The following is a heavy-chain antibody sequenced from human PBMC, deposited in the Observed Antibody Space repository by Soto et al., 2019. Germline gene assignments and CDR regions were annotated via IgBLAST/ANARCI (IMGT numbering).Heavy chain of an antibody. Sequence: PSETLSLTCTVSGGSISSYYWSWIRQPPGKGLEWIGYIYYSGSTNYNPSLKSRVTISVDTSKNQFSLKLSSVTAADTAVYYCARDIWFGELWYGMDVWGQGTTVT. CDR1: GGSISSYY. V-gene: IGHV4-59*01. J-gene: IGHJ6*02. CDR3: ARDIWFGELWYGMDV. D-gene: IGHD3-10*01. CDR2: IYYSGST.